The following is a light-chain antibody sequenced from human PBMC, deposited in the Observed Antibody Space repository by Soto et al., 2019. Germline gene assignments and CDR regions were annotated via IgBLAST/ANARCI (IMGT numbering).Light chain of an antibody. CDR1: QSVSSN. V-gene: IGKV3-15*01. CDR2: GAS. J-gene: IGKJ1*01. CDR3: QQYHNWPQT. Sequence: EIVMTQSPATLSVSPGERATLSCRASQSVSSNLAWYQQKPGQAPRLPIYGASTRATDIAARFSGSGSGTEFTLTISSLHSEDFAVYYCQQYHNWPQTFGQGTKVEIK.